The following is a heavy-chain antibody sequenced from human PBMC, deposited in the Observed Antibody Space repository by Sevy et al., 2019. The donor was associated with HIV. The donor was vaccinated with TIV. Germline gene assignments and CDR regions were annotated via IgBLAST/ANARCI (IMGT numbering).Heavy chain of an antibody. Sequence: SETLSLTCGVSGYSISSGYYWGWIRQPPGKGLEWIGCISHTENTDYNPSLKSRVTISIDTSKNQFSLRLSYVTAADTAVYYCVREKLRYFNWLPDHPPFDYWGQGTLVTVSS. D-gene: IGHD3-9*01. V-gene: IGHV4-38-2*02. J-gene: IGHJ4*02. CDR2: ISHTENT. CDR1: GYSISSGYY. CDR3: VREKLRYFNWLPDHPPFDY.